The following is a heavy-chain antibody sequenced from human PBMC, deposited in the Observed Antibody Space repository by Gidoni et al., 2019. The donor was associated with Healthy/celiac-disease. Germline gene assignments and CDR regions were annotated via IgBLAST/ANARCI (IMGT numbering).Heavy chain of an antibody. CDR2: ISSSGSTI. Sequence: QVQLVESGGGLVKPGGSLRLPCAASGCTFSDSYMSWIRQAPGKGLEWVSYISSSGSTIYYADSVKGRFTISRDNAKNSLYLQMNSLRAEDTAVYYCARGGSWAYYYDSSGYIRYWGQGTLVTVSS. D-gene: IGHD3-22*01. J-gene: IGHJ4*02. CDR1: GCTFSDSY. V-gene: IGHV3-11*01. CDR3: ARGGSWAYYYDSSGYIRY.